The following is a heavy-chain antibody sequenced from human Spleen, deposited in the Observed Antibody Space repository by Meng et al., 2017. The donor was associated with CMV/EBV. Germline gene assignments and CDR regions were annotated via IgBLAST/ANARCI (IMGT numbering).Heavy chain of an antibody. J-gene: IGHJ6*02. CDR2: ISSDGTNK. CDR1: GLNFRNYG. D-gene: IGHD4-17*01. CDR3: ARDIGTRLRTGEYYGMDV. V-gene: IGHV3-30*02. Sequence: GGSLRLSCAASGLNFRNYGMHWVRQAPGKGLQWVAFISSDGTNKYYEDSLKGRFTISRDNSKSTLFLQMSSLSGDDTAVYYCARDIGTRLRTGEYYGMDVWGQGTTVTVSS.